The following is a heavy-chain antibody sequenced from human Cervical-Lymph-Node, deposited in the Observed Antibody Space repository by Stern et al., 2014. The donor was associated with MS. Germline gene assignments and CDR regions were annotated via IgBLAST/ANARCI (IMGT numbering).Heavy chain of an antibody. CDR3: AGALAAAGYAY. V-gene: IGHV1-69*09. D-gene: IGHD6-25*01. CDR1: GDSFNSYT. J-gene: IGHJ4*02. CDR2: ILPILGIP. Sequence: QVQLVQSGAEVRKPGSSMKVSCSVSGDSFNSYTVSWVRQATGQGLEWLGRILPILGIPNYARRFQGRLTITADKSTNTVYMELRGLKSEDTGVYYCAGALAAAGYAYWGQGTLISVSS.